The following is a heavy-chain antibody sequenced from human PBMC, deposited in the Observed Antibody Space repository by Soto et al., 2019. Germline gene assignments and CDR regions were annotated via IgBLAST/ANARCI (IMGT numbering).Heavy chain of an antibody. CDR1: GYTFTGYY. V-gene: IGHV1-2*02. Sequence: AVKVSCKASGYTFTGYYMHWVRQAPGQGIVRRGGINPHSGRTHYAQKFQGRVSRTRSTFLSTAFMELSSLSSDSTAAYYCARVIVGATIDYWGQGTLVTVSS. D-gene: IGHD1-26*01. J-gene: IGHJ4*02. CDR2: INPHSGRT. CDR3: ARVIVGATIDY.